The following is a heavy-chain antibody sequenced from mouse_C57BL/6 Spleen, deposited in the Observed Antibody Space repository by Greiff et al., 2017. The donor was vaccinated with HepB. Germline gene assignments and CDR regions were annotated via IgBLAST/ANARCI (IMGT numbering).Heavy chain of an antibody. Sequence: QVQLQQSGAELVKPGASVKISCKASGYAFSSYWMNWVKQRPGKGLEWIGQIYPGDGDTNYNGKFKGKATLTADKSSSTAYMQLSSLTSEDSAVYFCARWGTAQANGDYWGQGTTLTVSS. CDR3: ARWGTAQANGDY. D-gene: IGHD3-2*02. CDR1: GYAFSSYW. J-gene: IGHJ2*01. CDR2: IYPGDGDT. V-gene: IGHV1-80*01.